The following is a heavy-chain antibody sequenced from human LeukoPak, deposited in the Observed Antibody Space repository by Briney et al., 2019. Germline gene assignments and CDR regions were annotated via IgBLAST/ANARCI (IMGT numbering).Heavy chain of an antibody. J-gene: IGHJ4*02. D-gene: IGHD4-17*01. CDR2: INAGNGHT. CDR3: AKARWTATATTYYLDY. V-gene: IGHV1-3*01. CDR1: GYTFSGYA. Sequence: ASVKVSCKASGYTFSGYAVQLVRQAPGQRLEWLGWINAGNGHTKYSQKFQGRVTITRDTSASTAYMELSSLRSEDTAVYYCAKARWTATATTYYLDYWGQGTLVTVSS.